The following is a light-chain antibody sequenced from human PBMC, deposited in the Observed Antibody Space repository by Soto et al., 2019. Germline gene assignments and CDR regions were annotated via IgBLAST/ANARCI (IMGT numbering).Light chain of an antibody. CDR3: QQSYSAPRT. CDR2: AAS. J-gene: IGKJ2*01. Sequence: DIQMTQSPSSLPASVGDRVTITCRASQSITNYLSWYQQRPGKAPKLLIHAASNLQSGVPSRFSGSGSETDFSLTISSLQPDDFATYYCQQSYSAPRTFGQGTKLEIK. V-gene: IGKV1-39*01. CDR1: QSITNY.